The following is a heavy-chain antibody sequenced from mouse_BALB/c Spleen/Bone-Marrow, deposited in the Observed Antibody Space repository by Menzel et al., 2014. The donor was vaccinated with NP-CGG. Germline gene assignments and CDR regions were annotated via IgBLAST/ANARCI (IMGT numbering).Heavy chain of an antibody. V-gene: IGHV1-7*01. Sequence: QVQLQQPGAELAKPGASVKMSCKASGYTFTNYWMHWVKQRPGQGLEWIGYINPSTGYTEYNQKFKDKATLTADKSSNTAYMQLSSLTSEDSAVYYCARIYYYGRDYWGQGTTLTASS. CDR2: INPSTGYT. CDR3: ARIYYYGRDY. D-gene: IGHD1-1*01. CDR1: GYTFTNYW. J-gene: IGHJ2*01.